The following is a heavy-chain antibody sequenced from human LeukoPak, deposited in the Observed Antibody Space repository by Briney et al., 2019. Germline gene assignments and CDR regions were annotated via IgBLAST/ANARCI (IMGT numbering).Heavy chain of an antibody. CDR1: GFTFSSYW. J-gene: IGHJ4*02. CDR2: INSDGSST. Sequence: GGSLRLSCAASGFTFSSYWMHWVRQAPGKGLVRVSRINSDGSSTSYADSVKGRFTISRDNAKNSLYLQMNSLRAEDTAVYYCARDGFDTAMVIFDYWGQGTLVTVSS. V-gene: IGHV3-74*01. CDR3: ARDGFDTAMVIFDY. D-gene: IGHD5-18*01.